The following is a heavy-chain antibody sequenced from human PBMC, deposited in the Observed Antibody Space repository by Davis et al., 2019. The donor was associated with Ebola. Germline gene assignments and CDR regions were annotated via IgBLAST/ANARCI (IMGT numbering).Heavy chain of an antibody. CDR1: GYKFTTSY. J-gene: IGHJ4*02. Sequence: ASVKVSCKASGYKFTTSYIYWVRQAPGQGLEWMGMINPSGGSPTYAQKFQGRVTITADKSTSTAYMELSSLRSEDTAVYYCARAPGEWELLYFDYWGQGTLVTVSS. D-gene: IGHD1-26*01. CDR3: ARAPGEWELLYFDY. V-gene: IGHV1-46*01. CDR2: INPSGGSP.